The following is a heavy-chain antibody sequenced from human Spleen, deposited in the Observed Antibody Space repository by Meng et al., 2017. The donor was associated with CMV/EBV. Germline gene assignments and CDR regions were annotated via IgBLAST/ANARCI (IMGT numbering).Heavy chain of an antibody. V-gene: IGHV1-24*01. D-gene: IGHD6-13*01. J-gene: IGHJ3*02. CDR2: FDPEDGKA. Sequence: ASVKVSCKVSGYTLTESSMHWVRQAPGKGLEWMGNFDPEDGKATYAQKFQGRVTMTEDTSTDTAYMELSGLRSEDTAVYYCARGREQQLGSDDAFDIWGQGTMVTVSS. CDR3: ARGREQQLGSDDAFDI. CDR1: GYTLTESS.